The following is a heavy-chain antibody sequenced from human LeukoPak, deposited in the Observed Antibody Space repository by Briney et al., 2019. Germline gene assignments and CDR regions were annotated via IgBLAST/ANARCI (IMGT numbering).Heavy chain of an antibody. CDR3: ARHAFPYYDSSGYYLGRANYYYYMDV. J-gene: IGHJ6*03. CDR2: IYPGDSDT. Sequence: GESLKISCKGSGYSFTSYWIGWVRQMPGKGLEWMGIIYPGDSDTRYSPSFQGQVTISADKSISAAYLQWSSLKASDTAMYYCARHAFPYYDSSGYYLGRANYYYYMDVWGKGTTVTISS. CDR1: GYSFTSYW. V-gene: IGHV5-51*01. D-gene: IGHD3-22*01.